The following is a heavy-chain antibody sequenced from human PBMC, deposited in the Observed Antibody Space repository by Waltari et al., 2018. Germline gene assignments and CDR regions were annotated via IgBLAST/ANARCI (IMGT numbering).Heavy chain of an antibody. CDR3: ARGSDYYGSGTKYYYYMDV. D-gene: IGHD3-10*01. V-gene: IGHV1-8*03. J-gene: IGHJ6*03. CDR1: GYTFTSYD. CDR2: MNPTRGST. Sequence: QVQLVQSGAEVKKPGASVKVSCKASGYTFTSYDINWVRQATGQGLEWMGWMNPTRGSTGYAHKFPCRFTITRNTSIITAYMELSSLGSEDTSVYYCARGSDYYGSGTKYYYYMDVWGKGTTVTVSS.